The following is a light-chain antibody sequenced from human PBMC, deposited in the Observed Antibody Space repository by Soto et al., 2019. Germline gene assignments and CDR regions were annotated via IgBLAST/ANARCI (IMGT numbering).Light chain of an antibody. CDR1: QSVSNY. Sequence: ENVLTMSPATLYFSPGDPDTLSCRASQSVSNYLAWYQQKPGQAPRLLIYDASSRPTDIPARFGGSGSGTDFTLTISSLEPEDFAVYYCQQYGSSGTLGQGTEADI. J-gene: IGKJ1*01. CDR3: QQYGSSGT. V-gene: IGKV3-11*01. CDR2: DAS.